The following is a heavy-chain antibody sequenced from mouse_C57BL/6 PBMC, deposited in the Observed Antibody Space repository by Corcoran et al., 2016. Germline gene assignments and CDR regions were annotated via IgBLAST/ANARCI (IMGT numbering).Heavy chain of an antibody. V-gene: IGHV9-3*01. CDR2: INTYSGVP. D-gene: IGHD2-3*01. J-gene: IGHJ2*01. CDR3: AREGYDYVDY. Sequence: QIQLVQSGPELKKPGETVKISCKASGYTFTTYGMSWVKQAPGKGLKWMGWINTYSGVPTYADDFKGRFAFSLETSASTAYLQINNLKNEETATYFCAREGYDYVDYGGQGTTLTVSS. CDR1: GYTFTTYG.